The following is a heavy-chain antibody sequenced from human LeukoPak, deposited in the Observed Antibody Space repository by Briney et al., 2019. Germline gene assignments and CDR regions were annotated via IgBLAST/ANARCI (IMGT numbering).Heavy chain of an antibody. Sequence: SGGSLRLSCAASGFTFSSYSMNWVRQAPGKGLEWVSSISSSSSYIYYADSVKGRFTISRDNAKNSLYLQMNSLRAEDTAVYYCARHCSSTSCYAGPAQSRVSPPTSYMDVWGKGTTVTVSS. D-gene: IGHD2-2*01. V-gene: IGHV3-21*01. CDR1: GFTFSSYS. CDR2: ISSSSSYI. J-gene: IGHJ6*03. CDR3: ARHCSSTSCYAGPAQSRVSPPTSYMDV.